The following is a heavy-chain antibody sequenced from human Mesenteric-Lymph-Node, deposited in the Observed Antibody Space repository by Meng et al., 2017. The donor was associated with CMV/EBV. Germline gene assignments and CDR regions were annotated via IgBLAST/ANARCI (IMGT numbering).Heavy chain of an antibody. V-gene: IGHV1-69*05. J-gene: IGHJ6*02. CDR1: GGTFSSYA. Sequence: SVKVSCKASGGTFSSYAISWVRQAPGQGLEWMGGIIPNFGTANYAQKFQGRVTITTDESTSTAYMELSSLRSEDTAVYYCARDPYSGTGGYYYGMDVWGQGTTVTVSS. D-gene: IGHD1-26*01. CDR2: IIPNFGTA. CDR3: ARDPYSGTGGYYYGMDV.